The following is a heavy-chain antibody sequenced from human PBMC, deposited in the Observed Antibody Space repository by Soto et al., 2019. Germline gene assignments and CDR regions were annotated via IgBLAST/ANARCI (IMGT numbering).Heavy chain of an antibody. D-gene: IGHD6-19*01. CDR2: INHSGST. V-gene: IGHV4-34*02. J-gene: IGHJ5*02. CDR1: GGSFSGYY. CDR3: AAAVARRWFHP. Sequence: QVQLQQWGEGLLKPSETLSLTCAIYGGSFSGYYWSWIRQPQGKGLEWMGEINHSGSTNYNPSITPCVAMSVDTSNSQFSLELSSVTAADMAVYYCAAAVARRWFHPWGQGTLVTLSS.